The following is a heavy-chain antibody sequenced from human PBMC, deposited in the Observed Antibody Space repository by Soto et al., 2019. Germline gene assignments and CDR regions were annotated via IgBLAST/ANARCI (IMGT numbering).Heavy chain of an antibody. CDR3: AKSPRDCSSTSCPMDYFDY. CDR2: IRGSGTRT. CDR1: GFTFSSYA. V-gene: IGHV3-23*01. Sequence: GGSLRLSCAASGFTFSSYAMNWVRQAPGKGLEWVSVIRGSGTRTSYADSVKGRFAISRDNSKSTLYLQMNSLRADDTAVYYCAKSPRDCSSTSCPMDYFDYWGQGTLVTV. D-gene: IGHD2-2*01. J-gene: IGHJ4*02.